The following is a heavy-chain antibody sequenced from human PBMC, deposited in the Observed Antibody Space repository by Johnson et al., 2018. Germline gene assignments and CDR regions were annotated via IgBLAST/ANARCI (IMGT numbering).Heavy chain of an antibody. J-gene: IGHJ6*02. Sequence: QVQLVQSGAEVKKPGASVKISCKASGYSFTSYHVHWVRQAPGQGLEWMGIINPSGGTITYSQKFQGRVTVTRDTSTSTVYLGVNSLGREDTAVYYCARASHGNNVYHYGLDVWGQGTTVTVSS. CDR1: GYSFTSYH. CDR2: INPSGGTI. D-gene: IGHD5-24*01. V-gene: IGHV1-46*01. CDR3: ARASHGNNVYHYGLDV.